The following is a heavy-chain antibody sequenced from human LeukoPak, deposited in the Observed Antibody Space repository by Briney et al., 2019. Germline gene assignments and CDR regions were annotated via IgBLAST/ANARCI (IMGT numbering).Heavy chain of an antibody. CDR1: GFTFSSYS. CDR2: ISSSSSTI. D-gene: IGHD3-22*01. V-gene: IGHV3-48*01. CDR3: ARPFRGFYYDSSGYFD. Sequence: GGSVRLSCAASGFTFSSYSMNWLRQAPGKWRVWVSYISSSSSTIYYADSVKGRFTISRDNAKNSLYLQMNSLRAEKTAVYYCARPFRGFYYDSSGYFDWGEGALVTVSS. J-gene: IGHJ4*02.